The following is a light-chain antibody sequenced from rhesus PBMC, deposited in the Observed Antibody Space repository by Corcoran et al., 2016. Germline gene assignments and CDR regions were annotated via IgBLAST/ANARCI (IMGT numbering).Light chain of an antibody. Sequence: QVILTQSPATLSLSPGERATLSCRASQSVSSYLAWYQQTPGQAPRLLIYGASSRATGIPDRFSGSGSGTDFPPTISSLGPEDVSIYHCYRHSSGYSFDHGTKVEVK. CDR3: YRHSSGYS. J-gene: IGKJ2*01. V-gene: IGKV3-10*01. CDR2: GAS. CDR1: QSVSSY.